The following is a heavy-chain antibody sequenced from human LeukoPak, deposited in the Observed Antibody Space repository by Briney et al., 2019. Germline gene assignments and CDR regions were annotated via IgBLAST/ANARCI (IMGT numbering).Heavy chain of an antibody. J-gene: IGHJ4*02. CDR2: SSSSYI. V-gene: IGHV3-21*01. D-gene: IGHD6-6*01. CDR3: ARVSAIAARPEIDY. Sequence: SSSSYIHYADSVKGRFTISRDNAKNSLYLQMNSLRAEDTAVYYCARVSAIAARPEIDYWGQGTLVTVSS.